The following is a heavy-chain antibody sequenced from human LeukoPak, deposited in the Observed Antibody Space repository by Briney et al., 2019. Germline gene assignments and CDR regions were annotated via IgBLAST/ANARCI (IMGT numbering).Heavy chain of an antibody. CDR2: ISSSSSYI. J-gene: IGHJ5*02. CDR1: GFTFSSYS. V-gene: IGHV3-21*01. Sequence: PGGSLRLSCAASGFTFSSYSMNWVRQAPGKGLEWVSSISSSSSYIYYADSVKGRFTISRDNAKNSLYLQMNSLRAEDTAVYYCARDSPGLLAPQGPHWFDPWGQGTLVTVSS. CDR3: ARDSPGLLAPQGPHWFDP. D-gene: IGHD2-15*01.